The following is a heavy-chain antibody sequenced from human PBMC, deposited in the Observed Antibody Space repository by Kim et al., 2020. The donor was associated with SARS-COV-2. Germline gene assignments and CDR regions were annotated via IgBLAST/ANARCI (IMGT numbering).Heavy chain of an antibody. CDR1: GFTFSSYA. J-gene: IGHJ5*02. D-gene: IGHD2-21*02. Sequence: GGSLRLSCAASGFTFSSYAMSWVRQAPGKGLEWVSAISGSGGSTYYADSVKGRFTISRDNSKNTLYLQMNSLRAEDTAVYYCAKDPTVVTSERRKGCWFDPWGQGTLVTVSS. V-gene: IGHV3-23*01. CDR3: AKDPTVVTSERRKGCWFDP. CDR2: ISGSGGST.